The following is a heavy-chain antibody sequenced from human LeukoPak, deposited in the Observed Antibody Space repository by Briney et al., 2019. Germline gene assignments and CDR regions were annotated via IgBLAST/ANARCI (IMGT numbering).Heavy chain of an antibody. Sequence: PGGSLRLSCAASGFTFDDYAMHWVRQVPGKGLEWVSGISWNSGSIGYADSVKGRFTISRDNAKNSLYLQMNSLRAEDTALYYCAKDTLPGDSGSYPDAFDIWGHGTTVTVSS. CDR3: AKDTLPGDSGSYPDAFDI. V-gene: IGHV3-9*01. CDR2: ISWNSGSI. CDR1: GFTFDDYA. J-gene: IGHJ3*02. D-gene: IGHD1-26*01.